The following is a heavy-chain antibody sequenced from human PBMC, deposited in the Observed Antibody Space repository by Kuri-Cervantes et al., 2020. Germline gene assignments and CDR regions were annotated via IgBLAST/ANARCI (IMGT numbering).Heavy chain of an antibody. Sequence: GGSLRLSCAASGFTFDGYAVHWVRQAPGKGLEWVSGISWNSGSIGYADSVKGRFTISRDNAKNSLYLQMNSLRAEDTALYYCAKSGWADAFDIWGQGTMVTVSS. J-gene: IGHJ3*02. CDR1: GFTFDGYA. CDR2: ISWNSGSI. D-gene: IGHD3-16*01. CDR3: AKSGWADAFDI. V-gene: IGHV3-9*01.